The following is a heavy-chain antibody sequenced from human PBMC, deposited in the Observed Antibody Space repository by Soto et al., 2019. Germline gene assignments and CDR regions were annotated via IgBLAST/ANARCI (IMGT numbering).Heavy chain of an antibody. D-gene: IGHD6-19*01. J-gene: IGHJ4*02. V-gene: IGHV3-30-3*01. Sequence: QVQLVESGGGVVQPGRSLRLSCAASGFTVSSYAMHWVRQAPGKGLEGVAVISYDGSNKYYADAVKGRFTISRDNSKNTLYLQMNSLRAEDTAVYYCARGRIGTVAGTGDYWGQGTLVTVSS. CDR1: GFTVSSYA. CDR3: ARGRIGTVAGTGDY. CDR2: ISYDGSNK.